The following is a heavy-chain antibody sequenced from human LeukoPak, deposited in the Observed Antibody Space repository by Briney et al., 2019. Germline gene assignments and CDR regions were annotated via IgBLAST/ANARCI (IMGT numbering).Heavy chain of an antibody. CDR2: INHSGST. Sequence: SETLSLTCAVYGGSFSGYYWSWIRQPPGKGLEWIGEINHSGSTNYNPSLKSRVTISVDTSKNQFSLKLSSVTAVDTAVYYCATRASLSLYYYGSGSYPADYYFDYWGQGTLVTVSS. J-gene: IGHJ4*02. CDR1: GGSFSGYY. D-gene: IGHD3-10*01. CDR3: ATRASLSLYYYGSGSYPADYYFDY. V-gene: IGHV4-34*01.